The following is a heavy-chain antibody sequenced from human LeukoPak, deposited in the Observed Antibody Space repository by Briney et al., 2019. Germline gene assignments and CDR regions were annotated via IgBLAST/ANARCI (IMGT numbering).Heavy chain of an antibody. Sequence: GGSLRLSCAASGFTFSRYTMNWVRQAPGKGLEWVSAISSTSSYIYYADSVKGRFTISRDNAKSSLYLQMNSLRAEDTAVYYCAKDLVYYGSGSYGQPTYYYYGMDVWGQGTTVTVSS. CDR2: ISSTSSYI. J-gene: IGHJ6*02. CDR3: AKDLVYYGSGSYGQPTYYYYGMDV. D-gene: IGHD3-10*01. V-gene: IGHV3-21*06. CDR1: GFTFSRYT.